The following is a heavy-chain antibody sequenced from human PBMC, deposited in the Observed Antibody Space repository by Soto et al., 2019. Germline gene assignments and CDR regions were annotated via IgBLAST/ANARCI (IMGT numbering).Heavy chain of an antibody. D-gene: IGHD6-19*01. V-gene: IGHV3-9*01. CDR3: AKVYVIRRIAVSWFDP. CDR2: ISWNSGSI. CDR1: GFTFDDYA. Sequence: PGGSLRLSCAASGFTFDDYAMHWVRQAPGKGLEWVSGISWNSGSIGYADSVKGRFTISRDNAKNSLYLQMNSLRAEDTALYYCAKVYVIRRIAVSWFDPWGQGTLVTVSS. J-gene: IGHJ5*02.